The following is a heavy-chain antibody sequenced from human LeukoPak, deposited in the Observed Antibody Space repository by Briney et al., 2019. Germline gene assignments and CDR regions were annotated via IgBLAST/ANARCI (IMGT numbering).Heavy chain of an antibody. CDR2: IYYSGST. J-gene: IGHJ4*02. D-gene: IGHD3-22*01. CDR3: ARVQRPGRGYYQYFDY. Sequence: SETLSPTCTVSGGSISSSSYYWGWIRQPPGKGLEWIGSIYYSGSTYYNPSLKSRVTISVDTSKNQFSLKLSSVTAADTAVYYCARVQRPGRGYYQYFDYWGQGTLVTVSS. CDR1: GGSISSSSYY. V-gene: IGHV4-39*07.